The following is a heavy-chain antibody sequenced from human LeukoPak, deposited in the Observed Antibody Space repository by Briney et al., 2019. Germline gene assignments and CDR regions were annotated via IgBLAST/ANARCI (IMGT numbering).Heavy chain of an antibody. CDR3: ARAPYAGYFDY. V-gene: IGHV4-59*01. J-gene: IGHJ4*02. D-gene: IGHD3-16*01. CDR2: IYYSGST. CDR1: GDSISSYY. Sequence: SETLSLTCTVSGDSISSYYWSWIRQPPGKGLEWIGYIYYSGSTNYNPSLKSRVTISVDTSKNQFSLKLTSVTAADTAVYYCARAPYAGYFDYWGQGTLVTVSS.